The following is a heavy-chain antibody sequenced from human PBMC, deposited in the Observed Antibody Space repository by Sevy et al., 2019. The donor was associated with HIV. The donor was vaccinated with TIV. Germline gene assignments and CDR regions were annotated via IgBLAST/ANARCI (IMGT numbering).Heavy chain of an antibody. Sequence: SETLSLTCTVSGYSISSGYYWGWIRQPPGKGLEWIGSSYHGGSTYYNASLKSRVTISVDTSKNQFSLKLSSVTAADTAAYYCANTNYDILTRYYPVYHGMDVWGQGTTVTVSS. J-gene: IGHJ6*02. CDR3: ANTNYDILTRYYPVYHGMDV. CDR2: SYHGGST. CDR1: GYSISSGYY. V-gene: IGHV4-38-2*02. D-gene: IGHD3-9*01.